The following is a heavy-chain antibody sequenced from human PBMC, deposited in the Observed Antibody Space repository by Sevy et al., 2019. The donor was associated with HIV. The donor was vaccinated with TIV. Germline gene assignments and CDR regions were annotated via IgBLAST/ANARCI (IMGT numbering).Heavy chain of an antibody. D-gene: IGHD2-15*01. Sequence: GESLKISCRASGYKFSSYWIAWVRQVPGKGLEWVGLIYPADSDTKYSPSFQAQVTISTARSISTAYLQWRSLKASDSAMYYCAVWGGLEVDKVNSYPTPFDYWGQGTMVTVSS. CDR1: GYKFSSYW. V-gene: IGHV5-51*01. J-gene: IGHJ4*02. CDR2: IYPADSDT. CDR3: AVWGGLEVDKVNSYPTPFDY.